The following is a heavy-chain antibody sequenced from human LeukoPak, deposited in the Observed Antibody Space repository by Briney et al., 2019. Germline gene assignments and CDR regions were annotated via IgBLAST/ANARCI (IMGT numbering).Heavy chain of an antibody. CDR1: GFTFSSYG. CDR3: AKDGLQSTTSGVHLDS. Sequence: GGSLRLSCEASGFTFSSYGLHWVRQAPGKGLEWVAFIRSDASYEYYIDSVKGRFTLSRDNSKNTLYLQMSTLRPEDTAVYYCAKDGLQSTTSGVHLDSWGQGTPVTVSS. V-gene: IGHV3-30*02. J-gene: IGHJ5*01. D-gene: IGHD5/OR15-5a*01. CDR2: IRSDASYE.